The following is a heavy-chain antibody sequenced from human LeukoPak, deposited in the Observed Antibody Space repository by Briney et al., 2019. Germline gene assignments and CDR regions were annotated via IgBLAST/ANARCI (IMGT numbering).Heavy chain of an antibody. J-gene: IGHJ4*02. CDR1: GFTFSSYG. CDR2: ISYDGSNK. Sequence: GGSLRLSCAASGFTFSSYGMHWVRQAPGKGLEWVAVISYDGSNKYYADSVQGRFTISRDNSKNTLYLQMNSLRAEDTAVYYCASLTAPPQYYYDSSGYNGFDYWGQGTLVTVSS. CDR3: ASLTAPPQYYYDSSGYNGFDY. D-gene: IGHD3-22*01. V-gene: IGHV3-30*03.